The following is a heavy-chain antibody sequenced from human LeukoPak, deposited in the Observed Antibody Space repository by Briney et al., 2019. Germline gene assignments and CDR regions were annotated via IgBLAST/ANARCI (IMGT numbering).Heavy chain of an antibody. CDR3: ARLGINYYDSSGYVYWYFDL. CDR2: IHYSGST. CDR1: GGSIRSYD. J-gene: IGHJ2*01. V-gene: IGHV4-59*08. Sequence: SETLSLTCTVSGGSIRSYDWSWIRQPPGKGLEWIGYIHYSGSTNYNPSLKSRVTISVDTSKNQFSLKLSSVTAADTAVYYCARLGINYYDSSGYVYWYFDLWGRGTLVTVSS. D-gene: IGHD3-22*01.